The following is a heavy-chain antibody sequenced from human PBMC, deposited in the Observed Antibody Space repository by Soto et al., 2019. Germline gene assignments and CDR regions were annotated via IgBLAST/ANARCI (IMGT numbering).Heavy chain of an antibody. CDR1: GGTFSTYA. CDR2: IIPLFGTA. CDR3: ARDYGHDCSGGNCYFYF. D-gene: IGHD2-15*01. J-gene: IGHJ4*02. V-gene: IGHV1-69*01. Sequence: QVQLVQSGAEVKKPGSSVKVSCKASGGTFSTYAINWVRQAPGHGLEWMGGIIPLFGTAKYAQKFQDRVTITADESTSTAHMEQRSLRSEDTAVYYCARDYGHDCSGGNCYFYFWGQGTLVSVSS.